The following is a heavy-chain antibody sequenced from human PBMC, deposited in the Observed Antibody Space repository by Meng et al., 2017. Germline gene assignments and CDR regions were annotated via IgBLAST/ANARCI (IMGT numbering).Heavy chain of an antibody. J-gene: IGHJ4*02. D-gene: IGHD2-21*02. CDR1: GGSFSGYY. V-gene: IGHV4-34*01. CDR3: ARVGKVVTAPLTY. Sequence: VELQEGGAGLLKPSEALSLTCAVYGGSFSGYYWSWIRQPPGKGLEWIGEINHSGSTNYNPSLKSRVTISVDTSKNQFSLKLSSVTAADTAVYYCARVGKVVTAPLTYWGQGTLVTVSS. CDR2: INHSGST.